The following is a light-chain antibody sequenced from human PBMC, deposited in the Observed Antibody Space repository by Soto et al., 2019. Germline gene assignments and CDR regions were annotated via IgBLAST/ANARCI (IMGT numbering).Light chain of an antibody. V-gene: IGKV3-20*01. Sequence: ESVLTQSPGTLSLSPGERATLSCRGSQNIKSNYLAWYRQKPGQAPRLLIYGASNRAAGVPDRFSGSGSGTDFTHTITRLEPEDFAVYYCQQYGTSLRGTFGQGTKVEIK. CDR3: QQYGTSLRGT. CDR1: QNIKSNY. CDR2: GAS. J-gene: IGKJ1*01.